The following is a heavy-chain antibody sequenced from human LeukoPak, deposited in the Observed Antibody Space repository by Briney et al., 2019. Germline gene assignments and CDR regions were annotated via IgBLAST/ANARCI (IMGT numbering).Heavy chain of an antibody. Sequence: GGSLRLSCAASGFTFSSYSMNWVRQAPGKGLEWVSSISSSSSYIYYADSVKGRFTISRDNAKNSLYLQMNRLRAEDTAVYYCARVWGTNYGSGMDVWGKGTTVTVSS. CDR1: GFTFSSYS. CDR2: ISSSSSYI. V-gene: IGHV3-21*01. CDR3: ARVWGTNYGSGMDV. D-gene: IGHD3-10*01. J-gene: IGHJ6*04.